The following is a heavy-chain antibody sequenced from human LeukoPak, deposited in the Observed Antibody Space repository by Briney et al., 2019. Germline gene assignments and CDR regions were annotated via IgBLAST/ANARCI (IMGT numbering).Heavy chain of an antibody. Sequence: LRLSCAASGFTFSDYYMSWIRQQPGKGLEWIGDIYYRGITFYNPSLKSRVTISVDTSKNQSSLKLSCMTAADTAVYYCARVNEDGGRAFDIWGQGTLVTVSS. CDR3: ARVNEDGGRAFDI. V-gene: IGHV4-31*02. J-gene: IGHJ3*02. D-gene: IGHD3-16*01. CDR1: GFTFSDYY. CDR2: IYYRGIT.